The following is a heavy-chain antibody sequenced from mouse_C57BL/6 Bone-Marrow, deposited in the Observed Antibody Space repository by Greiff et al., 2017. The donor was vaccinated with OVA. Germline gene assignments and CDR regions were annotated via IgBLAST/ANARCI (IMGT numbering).Heavy chain of an antibody. CDR1: GFNFSDFY. CDR2: SRNKANDYTT. D-gene: IGHD1-2*01. Sequence: EVKLVESGGGLVQSGRSLRLSCATYGFNFSDFYMEWVRQAPGKGLEWIAASRNKANDYTTEYSASVKGRFIVSRDTSQSILYLQMNALRAEDTAIYYCARDAGLGPFAYRRPAALVPVSA. V-gene: IGHV7-1*01. CDR3: ARDAGLGPFAY. J-gene: IGHJ3*01.